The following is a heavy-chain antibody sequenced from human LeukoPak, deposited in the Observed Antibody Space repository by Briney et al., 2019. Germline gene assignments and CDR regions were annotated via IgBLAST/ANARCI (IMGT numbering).Heavy chain of an antibody. CDR2: INPGDSDT. CDR3: ARQDGSGLYYFDY. D-gene: IGHD3-10*01. Sequence: GESLKISCKGSGYSFNYWIGWVRQMPGKGLEWMGIINPGDSDTRYSPSFQGQVTISADRSISTAYLQWSSLKASDSAMYYCARQDGSGLYYFDYWGQGTLVTVSS. V-gene: IGHV5-51*01. J-gene: IGHJ4*02. CDR1: GYSFNYW.